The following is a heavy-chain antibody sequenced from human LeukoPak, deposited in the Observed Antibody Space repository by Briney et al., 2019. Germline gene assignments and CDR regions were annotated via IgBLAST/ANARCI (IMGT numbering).Heavy chain of an antibody. CDR2: ISYDGSNK. Sequence: GGSLRLSCAASGFTFSSYGMHWVRQAPGKGLEWVAVISYDGSNKYYADSVKGRFTISRGNSKNTLYLQMDSLRAEDTAVYYCAKGGRSIAARPVDYWGQGTLVTVSS. D-gene: IGHD6-6*01. CDR1: GFTFSSYG. V-gene: IGHV3-30*18. J-gene: IGHJ4*02. CDR3: AKGGRSIAARPVDY.